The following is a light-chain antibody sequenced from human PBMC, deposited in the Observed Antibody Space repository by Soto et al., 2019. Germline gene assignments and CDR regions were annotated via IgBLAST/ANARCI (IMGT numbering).Light chain of an antibody. CDR3: SSYTSSSTYVV. Sequence: QSALTQPASVSGSPGQSITISCTGTSSDVGGYNYVSWYQQHPGKAPKLMIYDVSNRPSGVSNRFSGSKSVNTASLTISGLQAEDEAEYYCSSYTSSSTYVVFGGGTKVTVL. CDR2: DVS. V-gene: IGLV2-14*01. CDR1: SSDVGGYNY. J-gene: IGLJ2*01.